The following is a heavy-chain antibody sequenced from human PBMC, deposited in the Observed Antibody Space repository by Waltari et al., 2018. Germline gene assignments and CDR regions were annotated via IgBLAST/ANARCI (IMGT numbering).Heavy chain of an antibody. D-gene: IGHD3-22*01. V-gene: IGHV3-23*01. J-gene: IGHJ6*02. CDR3: AKDGGSTYYYDSSGYYRHYYGMDV. CDR1: GFTFSSYA. Sequence: EVQLLESGGGLVQPGGSLRLSCAASGFTFSSYAMSWVRQAPGKGREWVEAISGSGGSTYYADSVKGRFTISRDNSKNTLYLQMNSLRAEDTAVYYCAKDGGSTYYYDSSGYYRHYYGMDVWGQGTTVTVSS. CDR2: ISGSGGST.